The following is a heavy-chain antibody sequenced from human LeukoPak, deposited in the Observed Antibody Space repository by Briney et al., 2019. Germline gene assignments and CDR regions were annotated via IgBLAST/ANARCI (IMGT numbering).Heavy chain of an antibody. CDR1: AGSISSYY. CDR3: AGQGEVGATVY. CDR2: IYYSGST. V-gene: IGHV4-59*01. D-gene: IGHD1-26*01. J-gene: IGHJ4*02. Sequence: SETLSLTCTVSAGSISSYYWSWIRQPPGKGLEWIGYIYYSGSTNYNPSLKSRVTISVDTSKNQFSLKLSSVTAADTAVYYCAGQGEVGATVYWGQGTLVTVSS.